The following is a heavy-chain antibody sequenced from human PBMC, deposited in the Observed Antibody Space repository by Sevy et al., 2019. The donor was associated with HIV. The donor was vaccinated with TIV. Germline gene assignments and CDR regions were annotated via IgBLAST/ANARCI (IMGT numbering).Heavy chain of an antibody. CDR1: GFSFSYYG. CDR2: ISHDRINE. CDR3: ANAYSGSYSHSYLYALDV. V-gene: IGHV3-30*18. D-gene: IGHD1-26*01. Sequence: GGSLRLSCTGSGFSFSYYGIHRVRQAPCKGLDWVALISHDRINEYYADSVKGRFIISRDNSKNTVYLEMNRLRNEDTAIYFCANAYSGSYSHSYLYALDVWGQGTTVTVSS. J-gene: IGHJ6*02.